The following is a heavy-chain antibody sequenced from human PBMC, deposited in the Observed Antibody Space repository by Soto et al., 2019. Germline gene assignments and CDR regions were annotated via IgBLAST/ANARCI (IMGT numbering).Heavy chain of an antibody. CDR2: IRSKAYGGTT. CDR1: GFTFGDYA. J-gene: IGHJ4*02. D-gene: IGHD3-22*01. V-gene: IGHV3-49*03. Sequence: PGGSLRLSCTASGFTFGDYAMSWFRQAPGKXLEWVGFIRSKAYGGTTEYAASVKGRFTISRDDSKSIAYLQMNSLKTEDTAVYYCTRDDVVYYDSSGYYDYWGQGALVTVSS. CDR3: TRDDVVYYDSSGYYDY.